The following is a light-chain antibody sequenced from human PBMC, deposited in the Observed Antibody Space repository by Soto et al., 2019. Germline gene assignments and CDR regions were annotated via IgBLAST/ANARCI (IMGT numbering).Light chain of an antibody. CDR3: QQYGSSPRIT. CDR2: GAS. V-gene: IGKV3-20*01. J-gene: IGKJ5*01. CDR1: QSVRSSY. Sequence: EIVLTQSPGTLSLSPGERATLSCRASQSVRSSYLAWYQQKPGQAPRLLIYGASSRATGIPDRISGSGSGTDCTLTNSRLEPEYFAVYYCQQYGSSPRITFGQGTRLESK.